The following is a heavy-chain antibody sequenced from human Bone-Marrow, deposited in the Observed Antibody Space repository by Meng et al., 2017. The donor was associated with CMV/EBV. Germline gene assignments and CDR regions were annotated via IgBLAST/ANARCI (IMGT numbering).Heavy chain of an antibody. CDR3: ARDRVLRGVNGMDV. Sequence: ASVKVSCKDSGYNFRTLGISWVRKAPGQGLEWMGWISGYNGNTNYTQKFQGRVTMTRDTSKSTAYMELRSLRSDDTAVYYCARDRVLRGVNGMDVWGQGTTVTVSS. D-gene: IGHD3-10*01. CDR1: GYNFRTLG. CDR2: ISGYNGNT. V-gene: IGHV1-18*01. J-gene: IGHJ6*02.